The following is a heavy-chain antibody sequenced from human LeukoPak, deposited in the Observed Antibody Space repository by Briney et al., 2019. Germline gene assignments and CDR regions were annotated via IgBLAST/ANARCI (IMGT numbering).Heavy chain of an antibody. CDR1: GYTFTTYY. D-gene: IGHD2-2*01. CDR3: AAGGSTTTPSWVSFDY. Sequence: GASVKVSCKASGYTFTTYYMHCVRQTPGQGLGWMGLINPGGGGATSAQKFQGRFTMTRDTSTSTVYMELSSLTSEDTAVYYCAAGGSTTTPSWVSFDYWGQGTLVTVSS. V-gene: IGHV1-46*01. CDR2: INPGGGGA. J-gene: IGHJ4*02.